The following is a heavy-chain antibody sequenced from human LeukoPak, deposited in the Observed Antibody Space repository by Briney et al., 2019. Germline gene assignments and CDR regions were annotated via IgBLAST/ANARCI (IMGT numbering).Heavy chain of an antibody. Sequence: GASVKVSCKAPGYTFTSYYMHWVRQAPGQGLEWMGIINPSGGSTSYAQKFQGRVTMTRDTSTSTVYMELSSLRSEDTAVYYCARGDQLWLMSSRSLDYWGQGTLVTVSS. CDR2: INPSGGST. D-gene: IGHD5-18*01. J-gene: IGHJ4*02. CDR3: ARGDQLWLMSSRSLDY. V-gene: IGHV1-46*01. CDR1: GYTFTSYY.